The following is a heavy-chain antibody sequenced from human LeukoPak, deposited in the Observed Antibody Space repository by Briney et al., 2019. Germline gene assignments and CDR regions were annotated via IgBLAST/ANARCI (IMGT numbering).Heavy chain of an antibody. D-gene: IGHD3-3*01. V-gene: IGHV4-39*01. J-gene: IGHJ4*02. Sequence: PSETLSLTCTVSGCSISSNSFYWGWIRQPPGKGLEWIGSIYYSGRTYYNPTLKSRVSISVDTSKIPFSLKLSSVTAEDKAVYYCARHPIRFLEWFIRSSAVLRRLPIDYWGQGTLVTVSS. CDR1: GCSISSNSFY. CDR3: ARHPIRFLEWFIRSSAVLRRLPIDY. CDR2: IYYSGRT.